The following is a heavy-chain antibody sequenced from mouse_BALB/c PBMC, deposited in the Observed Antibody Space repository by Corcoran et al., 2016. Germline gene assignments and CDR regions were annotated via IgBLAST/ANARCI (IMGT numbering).Heavy chain of an antibody. CDR2: INTYTGEP. J-gene: IGHJ4*01. CDR1: GYTFTNNG. V-gene: IGHV9-3-1*01. Sequence: QIQLVQSGPELKKPGETVKISCKASGYTFTNNGMNWVKQAPGKGLKWMGRINTYTGEPTYADDFKGRFAFSLETSASTAYLQINNLKNEDTATYFCAREPYAMDYWGQGTSVTVSS. CDR3: AREPYAMDY.